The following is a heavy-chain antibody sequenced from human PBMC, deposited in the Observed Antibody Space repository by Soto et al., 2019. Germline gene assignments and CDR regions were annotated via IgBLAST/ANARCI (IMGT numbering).Heavy chain of an antibody. J-gene: IGHJ4*02. Sequence: GGSLRLSCEASGFTFSDYYMSWIRQAPGKGLEWLAYISTSGRTLFYSDSVKGRFTISRDNAKNSMYLQMHSLRAEDTAKYYCARDQTTTVVAPLLYWGQGTLVTVSS. CDR3: ARDQTTTVVAPLLY. CDR1: GFTFSDYY. D-gene: IGHD4-17*01. CDR2: ISTSGRTL. V-gene: IGHV3-11*01.